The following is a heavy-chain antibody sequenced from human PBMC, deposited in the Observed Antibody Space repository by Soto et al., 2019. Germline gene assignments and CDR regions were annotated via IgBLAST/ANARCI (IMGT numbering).Heavy chain of an antibody. CDR2: IYFSGGT. Sequence: SETLSLTCDFSGVSISSGSFYWGGSRQPPGKGLEWIGSIYFSGGTYYNPSLMGRVTISGDTSKNQFSLKMSSATAADTAAYYCVRLAIRYYFDHWGQGMLVTVSS. CDR1: GVSISSGSFY. D-gene: IGHD3-3*01. CDR3: VRLAIRYYFDH. V-gene: IGHV4-39*01. J-gene: IGHJ4*02.